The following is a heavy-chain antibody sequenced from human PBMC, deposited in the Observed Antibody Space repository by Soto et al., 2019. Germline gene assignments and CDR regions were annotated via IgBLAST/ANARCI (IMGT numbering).Heavy chain of an antibody. CDR3: ARVSLPGPRMAAAKYYFDY. CDR2: ISAYNGNT. J-gene: IGHJ4*02. Sequence: ASVKVSCKASGYTFTSYGISWVRQAPGQGLEWMGWISAYNGNTNYAQKLQGRVTMTTDTSTSTAYMELRSLRSDDTAVYYCARVSLPGPRMAAAKYYFDYWGQGTLVTVSS. CDR1: GYTFTSYG. D-gene: IGHD6-13*01. V-gene: IGHV1-18*01.